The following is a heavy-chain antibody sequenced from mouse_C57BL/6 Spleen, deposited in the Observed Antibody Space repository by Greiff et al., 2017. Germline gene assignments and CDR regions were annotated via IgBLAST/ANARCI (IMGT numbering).Heavy chain of an antibody. CDR2: INPSNGGT. J-gene: IGHJ3*01. Sequence: QVQLQQPGTELVKPGASVKLSCKASGYTFTSYWMHWVKQKPGQGLEWIGNINPSNGGTNYNEKFKGKATLTVDKSSSTAYMQLSSLTSEDSAVEYCARSGTGTPCADWGLGTLVTVSA. V-gene: IGHV1-53*01. CDR1: GYTFTSYW. D-gene: IGHD4-1*01. CDR3: ARSGTGTPCAD.